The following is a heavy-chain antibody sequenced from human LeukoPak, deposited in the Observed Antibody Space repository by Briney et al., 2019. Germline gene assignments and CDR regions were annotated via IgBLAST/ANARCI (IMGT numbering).Heavy chain of an antibody. CDR1: GYTFTSYD. J-gene: IGHJ4*02. D-gene: IGHD6-13*01. CDR2: MNPNSGNT. Sequence: ASVKVSCKASGYTFTSYDINCVRQATGQGLEWMGWMNPNSGNTGYAQKFQGRVTMTRNTSISTAYMELSSLRSEDTAVYYCARVSSSWSGYYFDYWGQGTLVTVSS. V-gene: IGHV1-8*01. CDR3: ARVSSSWSGYYFDY.